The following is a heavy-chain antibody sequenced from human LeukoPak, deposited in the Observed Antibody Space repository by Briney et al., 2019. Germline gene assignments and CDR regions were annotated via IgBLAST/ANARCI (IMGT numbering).Heavy chain of an antibody. V-gene: IGHV1-24*01. CDR2: FDPKDGET. CDR1: GYTLTELS. D-gene: IGHD3-10*01. CDR3: AKGSPIGGSGSYCACDI. Sequence: ASVKVSCKVSGYTLTELSMHWVRQAPAKGLEWMGGFDPKDGETIYAQKFQGRVNMPEDTSTDTAYMELNSLRCEQTAVYSCAKGSPIGGSGSYCACDIWGQGTMVTVSS. J-gene: IGHJ3*02.